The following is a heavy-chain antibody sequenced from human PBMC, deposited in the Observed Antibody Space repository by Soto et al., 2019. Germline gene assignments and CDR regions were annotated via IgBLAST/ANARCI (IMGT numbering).Heavy chain of an antibody. CDR3: ARHGAAIWLGY. J-gene: IGHJ4*02. V-gene: IGHV5-10-1*01. D-gene: IGHD6-19*01. Sequence: GESLKISCKGSGYSFTSYWISWVRQVPGRGLQWMGNIDPSDSYINYNSAFRGHVTFSVDKSSSTAYLHWSSLGPSDTAIYYCARHGAAIWLGYWGQGTLVTVSS. CDR2: IDPSDSYI. CDR1: GYSFTSYW.